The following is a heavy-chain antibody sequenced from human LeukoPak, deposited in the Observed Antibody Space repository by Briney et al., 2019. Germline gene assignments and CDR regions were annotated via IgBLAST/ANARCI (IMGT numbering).Heavy chain of an antibody. J-gene: IGHJ4*02. V-gene: IGHV1-3*01. CDR3: ARVLIYSSSWSLPSY. CDR2: INAGNGNT. Sequence: ASVKVSCKASGYTFTSYAMHWVRQAPGQRLEWMGWINAGNGNTKYSQKFQGRVTITRDTSASTAYMELSSLRSEDTAVYYCARVLIYSSSWSLPSYWGQGTLVTVSS. CDR1: GYTFTSYA. D-gene: IGHD6-13*01.